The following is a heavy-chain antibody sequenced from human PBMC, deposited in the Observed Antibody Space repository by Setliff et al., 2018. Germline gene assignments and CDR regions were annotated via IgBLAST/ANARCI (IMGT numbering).Heavy chain of an antibody. CDR3: RATRGPFDR. CDR2: INAANGNT. J-gene: IGHJ3*01. CDR1: GNRFTNYA. Sequence: ASVKVSCKASGNRFTNYAFHWVRQASGQSLEWVGRINAANGNTKYSEKYQARLTITGDTSANTVYMELGSLRSEDTATYYCRATRGPFDRWGQGTKVTVSS. V-gene: IGHV1-3*01.